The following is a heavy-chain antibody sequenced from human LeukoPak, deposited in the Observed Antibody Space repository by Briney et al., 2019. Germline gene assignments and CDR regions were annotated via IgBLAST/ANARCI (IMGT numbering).Heavy chain of an antibody. CDR3: ARVTYSSGWFGYYYYYMDV. V-gene: IGHV3-66*01. D-gene: IGHD6-19*01. Sequence: GGSLRLSCAASGFTVSSNYMSWVRQAPGKGLEWVSVIYSGGSTYYADSVKGRFTISRDNSKNTLYLQMNSLRAEDTAVYYCARVTYSSGWFGYYYYYMDVWGKGTTVTISS. CDR1: GFTVSSNY. CDR2: IYSGGST. J-gene: IGHJ6*03.